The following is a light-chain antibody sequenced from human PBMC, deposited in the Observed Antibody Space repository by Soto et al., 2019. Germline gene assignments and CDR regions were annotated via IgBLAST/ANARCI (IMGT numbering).Light chain of an antibody. CDR3: QKHNGSPFT. CDR2: ATS. Sequence: DIQMTQSPSSLSASVGDRVTITCRARQGINNYLAWYQQKPGKVPKVLISATSSLQSGVPSRFSGSGSGTEFTLTINGLQPEDVATYYCQKHNGSPFTFGPGTKVDIK. CDR1: QGINNY. V-gene: IGKV1-27*01. J-gene: IGKJ3*01.